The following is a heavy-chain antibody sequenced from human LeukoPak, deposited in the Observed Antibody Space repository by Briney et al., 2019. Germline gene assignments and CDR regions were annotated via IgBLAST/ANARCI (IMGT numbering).Heavy chain of an antibody. Sequence: SETLSLACIVSGGSISSSSYYWGWIRQPPGKGLEWIGYIYYSGSTNYNPSLKSRVTISLDTSKNQFSLKLSSVTTADTAVYYCARSVVTLYWYFDLWGRGTLVTVSS. CDR3: ARSVVTLYWYFDL. J-gene: IGHJ2*01. CDR2: IYYSGST. D-gene: IGHD4-23*01. V-gene: IGHV4-61*05. CDR1: GGSISSSSYY.